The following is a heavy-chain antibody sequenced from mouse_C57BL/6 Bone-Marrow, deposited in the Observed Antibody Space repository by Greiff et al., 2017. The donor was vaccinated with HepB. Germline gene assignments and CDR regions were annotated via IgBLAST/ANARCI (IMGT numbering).Heavy chain of an antibody. Sequence: DVKLVESGGDLVKPGGSLKLSCAASGFTFSSYGMSWVRQTPDKRLEWVATISSGGSYTYYPDSVKGRFTISRDNAKNTLYLQMSSLKSEDTAMYYCARHQQGNWGQGTTLTVSS. CDR1: GFTFSSYG. CDR2: ISSGGSYT. J-gene: IGHJ2*01. CDR3: ARHQQGN. V-gene: IGHV5-6*02.